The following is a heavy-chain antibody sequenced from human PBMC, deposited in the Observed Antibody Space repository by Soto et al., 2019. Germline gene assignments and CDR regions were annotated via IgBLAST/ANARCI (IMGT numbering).Heavy chain of an antibody. CDR2: ISYDGRNE. D-gene: IGHD3-3*01. CDR3: AKAAVGVNVYYGMDV. V-gene: IGHV3-30*18. CDR1: GFILSNYG. J-gene: IGHJ6*01. Sequence: SLRLSCAASGFILSNYGMHWVRQAPGKGLEWVAVISYDGRNEYFADFVKGRFNISRDNSKNTLYLQMNSLRVEETAVYYCAKAAVGVNVYYGMDVWGPGTTVTVSS.